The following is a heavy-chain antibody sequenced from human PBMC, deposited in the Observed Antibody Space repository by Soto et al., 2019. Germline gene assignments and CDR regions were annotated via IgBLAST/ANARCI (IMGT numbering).Heavy chain of an antibody. CDR2: IIPILGIA. CDR3: ARELFSGSYTIFKGPNWFDP. D-gene: IGHD3-10*01. CDR1: GGTFSSYT. Sequence: SVKVSCKASGGTFSSYTISWVRQAPGQGLEWMGRIIPILGIANYAQKFQGRVTITADKSTSTAYMELSSLRSEDTAVYYCARELFSGSYTIFKGPNWFDPWGQGTLVTVSS. V-gene: IGHV1-69*04. J-gene: IGHJ5*02.